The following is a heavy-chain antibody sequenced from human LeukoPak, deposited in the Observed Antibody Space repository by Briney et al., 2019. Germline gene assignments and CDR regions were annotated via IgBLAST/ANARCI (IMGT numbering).Heavy chain of an antibody. J-gene: IGHJ4*02. Sequence: GGSLRLSCAASGFTFSSYSMNWVRQAPGKGLEWVSYISSSSSTIYYADSVKGRFTISRDNAKNSLYLQMNSLRAEDTAVYYCARVRIAVAGTQRDYWGQGTLVTVSS. V-gene: IGHV3-48*04. CDR1: GFTFSSYS. CDR3: ARVRIAVAGTQRDY. CDR2: ISSSSSTI. D-gene: IGHD6-19*01.